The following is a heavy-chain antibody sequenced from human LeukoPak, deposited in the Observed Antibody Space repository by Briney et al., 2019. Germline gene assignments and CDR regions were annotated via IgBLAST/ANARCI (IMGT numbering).Heavy chain of an antibody. J-gene: IGHJ4*02. CDR2: IYSSGST. CDR3: ARLCSSSWYFNY. CDR1: AGSINNYY. D-gene: IGHD6-13*01. V-gene: IGHV4-59*01. Sequence: PSETLSLTCTVSAGSINNYYWSWIRQPPGKGLEWIGYIYSSGSTNYNPSLKSRVTISIDTSKNQFPLTLRSVTAADTAVYYCARLCSSSWYFNYWGQGTLVTAPS.